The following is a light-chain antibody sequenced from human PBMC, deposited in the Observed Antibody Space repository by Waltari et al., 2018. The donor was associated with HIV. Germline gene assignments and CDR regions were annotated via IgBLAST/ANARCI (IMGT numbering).Light chain of an antibody. CDR3: QVWDMTSDHFV. CDR2: DDV. CDR1: NIGGQS. J-gene: IGLJ1*01. Sequence: SYILTQPPSVSVAPGQTAGVTCGGNNIGGQSVNWYRQKLGQAPVLVVYDDVERPSGMSDRISGSNSGNTATLFISRADVGDEAEYYCQVWDMTSDHFVFGPGTTVTVL. V-gene: IGLV3-21*02.